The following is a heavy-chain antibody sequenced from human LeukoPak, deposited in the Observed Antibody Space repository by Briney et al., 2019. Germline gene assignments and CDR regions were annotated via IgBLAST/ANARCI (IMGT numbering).Heavy chain of an antibody. CDR1: GYTFTSYG. CDR3: ARDSYDSSGYLFDY. D-gene: IGHD3-22*01. J-gene: IGHJ4*02. CDR2: ISAYNGNT. V-gene: IGHV1-18*01. Sequence: ASVKVSFKASGYTFTSYGISWVRQAPGQGLEWMGWISAYNGNTNYAQKLQGRVTMTTDTSTSTAYMELRSLRSDDTAVYYCARDSYDSSGYLFDYWGQGTLVTVSS.